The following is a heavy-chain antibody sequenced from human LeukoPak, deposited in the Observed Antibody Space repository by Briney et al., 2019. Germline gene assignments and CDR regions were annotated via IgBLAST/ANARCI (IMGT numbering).Heavy chain of an antibody. CDR3: AKDDIVVVPAAVYFDY. V-gene: IGHV3-23*01. J-gene: IGHJ4*02. CDR2: ISGSGGST. D-gene: IGHD2-2*01. Sequence: GGSLRLSCAASGFTFSSYSMNWVRQAPGKGLEWVSAISGSGGSTYYADSVKGRFTISRDNSKNTLYLQMNSLRAEDTAVYYCAKDDIVVVPAAVYFDYWGQGTLVTVSS. CDR1: GFTFSSYS.